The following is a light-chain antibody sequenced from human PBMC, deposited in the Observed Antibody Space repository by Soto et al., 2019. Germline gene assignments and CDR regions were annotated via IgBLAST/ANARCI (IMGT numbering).Light chain of an antibody. CDR3: SSYTSSSTRV. CDR1: SSDVGAYDY. Sequence: QSALTQPASVSGSPGESITISCTGTSSDVGAYDYVSWYQQHPDKAPKLIIYEVSHRPSGVSNRFSGSKSVNTATLTISGLQAEDEADYYCSSYTSSSTRVFGTGTKVTVL. CDR2: EVS. V-gene: IGLV2-14*03. J-gene: IGLJ1*01.